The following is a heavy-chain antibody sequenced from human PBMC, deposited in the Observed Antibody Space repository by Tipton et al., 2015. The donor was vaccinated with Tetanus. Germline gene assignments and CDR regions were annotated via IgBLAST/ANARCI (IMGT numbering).Heavy chain of an antibody. Sequence: SGFTFSSYSMNWVRQAPGKGLEWVSYISSSSSTIYYADSVKGRFTISRDNSKNTLYLQMNSLRAEDTAMYYCARDFDYKADYWGQGTLVTVSS. CDR1: GFTFSSYS. J-gene: IGHJ4*02. CDR2: ISSSSSTI. V-gene: IGHV3-48*01. CDR3: ARDFDYKADY. D-gene: IGHD4-11*01.